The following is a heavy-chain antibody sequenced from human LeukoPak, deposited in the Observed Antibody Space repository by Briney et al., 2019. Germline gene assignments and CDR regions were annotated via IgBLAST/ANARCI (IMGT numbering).Heavy chain of an antibody. CDR2: VSATGGRT. CDR3: AKSPSNNFYYFDY. CDR1: GFNFSSYA. V-gene: IGHV3-23*01. D-gene: IGHD2/OR15-2a*01. J-gene: IGHJ4*02. Sequence: GGALRLCCAASGFNFSSYAINWVRQAPGNGLELVSTVSATGGRTYYADSVKGRLTISRDNSKNTLYLQMNSLRAEDTAVYYCAKSPSNNFYYFDYWGQGILVTVSS.